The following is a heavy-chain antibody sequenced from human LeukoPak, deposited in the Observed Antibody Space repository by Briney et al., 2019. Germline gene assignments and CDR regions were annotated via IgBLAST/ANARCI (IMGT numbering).Heavy chain of an antibody. V-gene: IGHV4-34*01. CDR3: ARGAYGGNPKYFQH. D-gene: IGHD4-17*01. Sequence: PSETLSLTCAVYGGSFSGYYWSWIRQPPGKGLEWIGEISHSGSTNYNPSLKSRVTISVDTSKNQFSLKLSSVTAADTAVYYCARGAYGGNPKYFQHWGQGTLVTVSS. CDR1: GGSFSGYY. CDR2: ISHSGST. J-gene: IGHJ1*01.